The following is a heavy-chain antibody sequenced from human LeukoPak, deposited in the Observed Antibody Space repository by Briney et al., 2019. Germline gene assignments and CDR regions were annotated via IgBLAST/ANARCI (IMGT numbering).Heavy chain of an antibody. V-gene: IGHV3-9*01. D-gene: IGHD2-15*01. J-gene: IGHJ4*02. CDR3: AKGSYCSGGSCYSIAYFDY. CDR2: VSWNSGSI. CDR1: GFTFDDYA. Sequence: PRRSLRLSCAASGFTFDDYAMHWVRPAPGKGLAWVSGVSWNSGSIGYADSVKGRFTISRDNAKNSLYLQMNSLRAEDTALYYCAKGSYCSGGSCYSIAYFDYWGQGTLVTVSS.